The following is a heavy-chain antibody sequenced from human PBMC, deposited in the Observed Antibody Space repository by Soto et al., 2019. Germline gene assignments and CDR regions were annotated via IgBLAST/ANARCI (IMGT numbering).Heavy chain of an antibody. D-gene: IGHD2-15*01. Sequence: EVQLVESGGGLIQPGGSLRLSCAASGFTVNNNYMTWVRQAPGKGLEWVSVMHSGGSPYYADSVKGRFTISRDNSKNTVYLQVNSLGAEDTAVYYCARGLTDIAVLVATTRAPWYCGRWGRGTLVTVSS. V-gene: IGHV3-53*01. J-gene: IGHJ2*01. CDR3: ARGLTDIAVLVATTRAPWYCGR. CDR2: MHSGGSP. CDR1: GFTVNNNY.